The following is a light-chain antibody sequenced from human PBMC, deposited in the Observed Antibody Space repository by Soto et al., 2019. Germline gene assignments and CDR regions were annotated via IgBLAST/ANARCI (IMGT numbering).Light chain of an antibody. V-gene: IGKV1-5*01. CDR3: HQYDPFSN. CDR1: QSISYS. J-gene: IGKJ2*01. Sequence: NQLTQSPSTLSAYVGDTVTITCRASQSISYSLAWYQQKPGKPPTLLIHDASALESGVPSRFSGSGSGTEFTLTISSLQPDDSATYYCHQYDPFSNLGQGTKLAI. CDR2: DAS.